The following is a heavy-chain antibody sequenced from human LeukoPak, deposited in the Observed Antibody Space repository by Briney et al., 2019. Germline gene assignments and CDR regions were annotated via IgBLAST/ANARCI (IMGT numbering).Heavy chain of an antibody. D-gene: IGHD3-22*01. CDR1: GGSIRSGGYS. CDR2: IAYGGTT. CDR3: AREVTYYYDGSGHQYGGNWFDP. J-gene: IGHJ5*02. Sequence: NTSETLSLTCTVSGGSIRSGGYSWSWIRQHPGKGLEWIGYIAYGGTTLYNPSLKSRVTISVDTSKNLLSLNLTSVTAADTAVYYCAREVTYYYDGSGHQYGGNWFDPWGQGTLVTVSS. V-gene: IGHV4-31*03.